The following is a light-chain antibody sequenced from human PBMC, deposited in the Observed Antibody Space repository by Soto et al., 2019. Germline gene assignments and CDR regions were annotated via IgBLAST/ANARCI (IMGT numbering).Light chain of an antibody. J-gene: IGKJ1*01. V-gene: IGKV3-15*01. CDR2: GAS. CDR3: QQYNNWPPMT. Sequence: EIVMTQSPATLSVSPGERATLSCRASQSVSSNLAWYQHKPGQAPRLLIYGASTRATGIPARFSGSGYGTEFTLTISSLHSEDFAVYYCQQYNNWPPMTFGQGTKVEIK. CDR1: QSVSSN.